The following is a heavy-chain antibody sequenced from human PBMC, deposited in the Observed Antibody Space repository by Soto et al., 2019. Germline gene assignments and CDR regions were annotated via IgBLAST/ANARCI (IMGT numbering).Heavy chain of an antibody. Sequence: SETLSLTCTVSGGSISSGGYYWSWIRQHPGKGLEWIGYIYYSGSTYYNPSLKSRVTISVDTSKNQFSLKLSSVTAADTAVYYCAREDPKPPEYLWFGELLIWGQGTLVTVSS. CDR1: GGSISSGGYY. CDR2: IYYSGST. V-gene: IGHV4-31*03. J-gene: IGHJ4*02. D-gene: IGHD3-10*01. CDR3: AREDPKPPEYLWFGELLI.